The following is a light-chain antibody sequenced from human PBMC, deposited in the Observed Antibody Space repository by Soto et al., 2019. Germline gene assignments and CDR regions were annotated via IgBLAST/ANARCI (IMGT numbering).Light chain of an antibody. J-gene: IGKJ1*01. CDR2: AAS. CDR1: QSISSY. V-gene: IGKV1-39*01. Sequence: DIQMTQSPSSLSASVADRVTITCRASQSISSYLNWYQQKPGKAPKLLIYAASSLQSGVPSRFSGSGSGTDFTLTIISLQPEDFATYYCQRSYSTRWTFGQGTKVEIK. CDR3: QRSYSTRWT.